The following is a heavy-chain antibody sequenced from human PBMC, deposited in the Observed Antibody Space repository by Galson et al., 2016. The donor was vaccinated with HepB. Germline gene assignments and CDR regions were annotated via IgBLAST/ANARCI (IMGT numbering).Heavy chain of an antibody. CDR3: ARAYGIRAGTTVYGMDV. CDR1: GLTFGSYT. V-gene: IGHV3-21*01. D-gene: IGHD1-1*01. Sequence: SLRLSCAASGLTFGSYTMTWVRQAPGKGLEWVSAITSSGSLTYYADSVKGRSTISRDNAKKSLYLQMNSLRAEETAVYYCARAYGIRAGTTVYGMDVWGQGTTVTVSS. J-gene: IGHJ6*02. CDR2: ITSSGSLT.